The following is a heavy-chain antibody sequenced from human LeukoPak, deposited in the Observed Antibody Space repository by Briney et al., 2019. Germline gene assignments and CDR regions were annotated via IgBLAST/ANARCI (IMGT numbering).Heavy chain of an antibody. CDR1: GFRFSDYW. CDR3: IRDFLTVTTNDY. D-gene: IGHD4-11*01. CDR2: IKTDGSDR. Sequence: GGSLRLSCVVSGFRFSDYWMHWVRNAPGKGLVWVSGIKTDGSDRRYADFVTGRFTISRDNAKNTLFLQMNSLRAEDTAVYYCIRDFLTVTTNDYWGQGTLVIVSS. V-gene: IGHV3-74*01. J-gene: IGHJ4*02.